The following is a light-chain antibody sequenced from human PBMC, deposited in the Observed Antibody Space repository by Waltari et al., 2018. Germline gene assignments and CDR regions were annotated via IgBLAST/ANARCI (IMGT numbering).Light chain of an antibody. Sequence: EIVLTQSPGTLSLSPGERVTLSCRASQSIGTFLAWYQQKPHQPPRLLFYAASIRAAGIADRSSSRGSGADISLTSSRDDPEDVVVYYCQHCVRLTETFGQGTKVQIK. CDR3: QHCVRLTET. J-gene: IGKJ1*01. V-gene: IGKV3-20*01. CDR1: QSIGTF. CDR2: AAS.